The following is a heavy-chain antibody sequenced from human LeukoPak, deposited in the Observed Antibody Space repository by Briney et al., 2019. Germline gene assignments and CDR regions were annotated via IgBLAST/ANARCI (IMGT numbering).Heavy chain of an antibody. J-gene: IGHJ5*02. CDR3: ARDRSNNWFDP. V-gene: IGHV4-34*01. CDR2: INHSGST. CDR1: GGSFSGYY. Sequence: SSETLSLTCAVYGGSFSGYYWSWIRQPPGKGLEWIGEINHSGSTNYNPSLKSRVTISVDTSKNQFSLKLSSVTAADTAVYYCARDRSNNWFDPWGQGTLVTVSS.